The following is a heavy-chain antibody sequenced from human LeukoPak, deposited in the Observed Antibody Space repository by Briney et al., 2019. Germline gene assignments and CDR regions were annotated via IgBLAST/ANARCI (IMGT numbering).Heavy chain of an antibody. D-gene: IGHD2-15*01. CDR2: IYYNGST. Sequence: SETLSLTCTVSGGSISSYYWSWIRQPPGKGLEWIGYIYYNGSTNYNPSLKSRVTISVDTSKNQFSLKLSSVTAADTAVYYCARGVVVVVAARNYYYYGMDVWGQGTTVTVSS. CDR3: ARGVVVVVAARNYYYYGMDV. V-gene: IGHV4-59*08. CDR1: GGSISSYY. J-gene: IGHJ6*02.